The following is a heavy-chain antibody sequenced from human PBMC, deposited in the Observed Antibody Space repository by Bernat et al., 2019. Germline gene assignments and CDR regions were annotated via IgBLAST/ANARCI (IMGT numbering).Heavy chain of an antibody. D-gene: IGHD3-16*02. CDR2: ISYDGSNK. CDR3: ARDLHRGTDV. Sequence: QVQLVESGGGVVQPGRSLRLSCAASGFTFSSYGMHWVRQAPGKGLEWVAVISYDGSNKYYADSVKGRFTISRDNSKNTLYLQMNSLRAEDTAVYYCARDLHRGTDVWGQGTTVTVSS. J-gene: IGHJ6*02. V-gene: IGHV3-30*03. CDR1: GFTFSSYG.